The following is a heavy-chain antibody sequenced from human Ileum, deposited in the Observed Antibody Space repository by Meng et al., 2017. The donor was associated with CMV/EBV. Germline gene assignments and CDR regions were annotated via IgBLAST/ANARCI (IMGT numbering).Heavy chain of an antibody. J-gene: IGHJ6*02. Sequence: ASDTVSCLASRYIFLNYHMHWLRQAPGQGLAWVGVINPRDTSTTYAQKFQGRVTMTRDTSTSTVYMELSSLSSEDTAVIYCARSVWSTSNLGEYGMDVWGQGTTVTVSS. CDR1: RYIFLNYH. D-gene: IGHD3-16*01. V-gene: IGHV1-46*01. CDR2: INPRDTST. CDR3: ARSVWSTSNLGEYGMDV.